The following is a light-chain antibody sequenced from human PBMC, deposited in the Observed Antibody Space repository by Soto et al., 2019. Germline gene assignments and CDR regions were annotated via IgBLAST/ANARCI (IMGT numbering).Light chain of an antibody. CDR2: GAS. Sequence: EIVLTQSPGTLSLSPGERVTLSCRASQSVNSSYLAWYQHKPGQAPRLLIYGASTRATGIPDRFSGSGSGTDLTLTIARLEPGDFAVYYCQQYGNSSQTFGQGTKVDIK. V-gene: IGKV3-20*01. CDR1: QSVNSSY. CDR3: QQYGNSSQT. J-gene: IGKJ1*01.